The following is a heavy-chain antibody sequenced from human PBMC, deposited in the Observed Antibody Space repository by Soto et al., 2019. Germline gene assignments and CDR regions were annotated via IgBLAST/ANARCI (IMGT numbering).Heavy chain of an antibody. J-gene: IGHJ6*02. CDR1: GGSISSGGYY. Sequence: SETLSLTCTVSGGSISSGGYYWSWIRQHPGKGLEWIGYIYYSGSTYYNPSLKSRVTISVDTSKNQFSLKLSSVTAADTAVYYCARDWAAAGTGGGMDVWGQGTTVTVSS. V-gene: IGHV4-31*03. D-gene: IGHD6-13*01. CDR2: IYYSGST. CDR3: ARDWAAAGTGGGMDV.